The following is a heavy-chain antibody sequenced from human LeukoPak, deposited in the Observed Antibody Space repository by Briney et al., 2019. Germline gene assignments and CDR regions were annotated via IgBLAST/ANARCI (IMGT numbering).Heavy chain of an antibody. Sequence: PGGSLRLSRAASGFTFSIYPMHWVRQAPGRGLEWLATISNDGRNKYYPDSVKGRFTISRDNSKNTLYLQTNSLRPEDTAVYYCARGRSVTGSTIIDYWGQGTLVTVSS. CDR1: GFTFSIYP. CDR2: ISNDGRNK. D-gene: IGHD6-19*01. J-gene: IGHJ4*02. V-gene: IGHV3-30*04. CDR3: ARGRSVTGSTIIDY.